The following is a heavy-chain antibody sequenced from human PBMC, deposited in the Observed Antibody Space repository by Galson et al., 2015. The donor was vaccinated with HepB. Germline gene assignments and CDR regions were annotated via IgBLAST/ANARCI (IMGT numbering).Heavy chain of an antibody. CDR1: RYTFTKFG. CDR3: ARVKGQQLPRAIDY. Sequence: SVKVSCKAYRYTFTKFGISWVRQAPGQGLEWMGWMNPNSGNTGYAQKFQGRVTMTRNTSISTAYMELSSLRSEDTAVYYCARVKGQQLPRAIDYWGQGTLVTVSS. V-gene: IGHV1-8*01. J-gene: IGHJ4*02. CDR2: MNPNSGNT. D-gene: IGHD6-13*01.